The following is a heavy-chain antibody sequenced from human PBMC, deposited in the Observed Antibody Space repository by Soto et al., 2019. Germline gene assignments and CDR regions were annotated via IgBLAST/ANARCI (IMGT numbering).Heavy chain of an antibody. Sequence: QLQLQESGSGLVKPSQTLSLTCAVSGGSISSGGYSWSWIRQPPGKGLEWIGYIYHSGSTYYNPSLKSRVTISVDRSKNQFSLKLSSVTAADTAVYYCARGRVRSGFGELLYGYFDYWGQGTLVTVSS. D-gene: IGHD3-10*01. J-gene: IGHJ4*02. CDR1: GGSISSGGYS. V-gene: IGHV4-30-2*01. CDR2: IYHSGST. CDR3: ARGRVRSGFGELLYGYFDY.